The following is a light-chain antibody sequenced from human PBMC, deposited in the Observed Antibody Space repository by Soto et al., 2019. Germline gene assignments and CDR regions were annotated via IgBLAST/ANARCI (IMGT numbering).Light chain of an antibody. CDR1: SSDVGGYNF. V-gene: IGLV2-14*01. CDR2: DVT. Sequence: QSVLTQPASVSGSPGQSITISCTGTSSDVGGYNFVSWYQQHPGKAPKLVIYDVTNRPSGVSYRFSGSKSGNTASLTISGLQAEDEADYYCSSYAGSNTLYVFGTGTKVTVL. CDR3: SSYAGSNTLYV. J-gene: IGLJ1*01.